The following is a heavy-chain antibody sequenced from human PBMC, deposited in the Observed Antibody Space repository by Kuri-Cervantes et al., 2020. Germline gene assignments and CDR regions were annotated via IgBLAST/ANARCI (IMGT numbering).Heavy chain of an antibody. CDR2: ISWDGGST. J-gene: IGHJ3*02. Sequence: GESLKISCTASGFIYDDYAMHWVRQVPGKGLEWVSLISWDGGSTYYADSVKGRFTISRDNSKNSLYLQMNSLRTEDTALYYCANLYYGSGSPDDAFDIWGQGTMVTDSS. CDR3: ANLYYGSGSPDDAFDI. CDR1: GFIYDDYA. D-gene: IGHD3-10*01. V-gene: IGHV3-43*02.